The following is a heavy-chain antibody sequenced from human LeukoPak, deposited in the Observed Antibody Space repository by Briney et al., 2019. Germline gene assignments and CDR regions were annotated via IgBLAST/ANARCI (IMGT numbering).Heavy chain of an antibody. CDR2: IWYDGSNK. CDR3: ARDPTYYDSSGYYPSYFDY. CDR1: GFTFSSYG. J-gene: IGHJ4*02. V-gene: IGHV3-33*01. D-gene: IGHD3-22*01. Sequence: PGRSLRLSCAASGFTFSSYGMHWVRQAPGKGLEWVAVIWYDGSNKYYADSGKGRFTISRDNSKNTLYLQMNSLRAEDTAVYYCARDPTYYDSSGYYPSYFDYWGQGTLVTVSS.